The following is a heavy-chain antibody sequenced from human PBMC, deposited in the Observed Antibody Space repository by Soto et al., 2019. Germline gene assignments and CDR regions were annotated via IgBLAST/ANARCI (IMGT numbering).Heavy chain of an antibody. D-gene: IGHD1-7*01. CDR1: GGSFTSNNW. CDR3: ASRDPGTSVDY. J-gene: IGHJ4*02. Sequence: SETLSLTCAVSGGSFTSNNWWTWVRQPPGQGLEWIGEIYRTGSTNYSPSLKSRVTISLDKSENQFSLKVTSLTAADAAVYYCASRDPGTSVDYWGQGTLVTVSS. V-gene: IGHV4-4*02. CDR2: IYRTGST.